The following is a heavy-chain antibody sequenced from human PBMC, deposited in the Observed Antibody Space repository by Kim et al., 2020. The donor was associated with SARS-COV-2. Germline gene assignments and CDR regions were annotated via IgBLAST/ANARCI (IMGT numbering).Heavy chain of an antibody. V-gene: IGHV3-23*01. D-gene: IGHD6-13*01. CDR1: GFTFSSYA. Sequence: GGSLRLSCAASGFTFSSYAMSWVRQAPGKGLEWVSAISGSGGSTYYADSVKGRFTISRDNSKNTLYLQMNSLRAEDTAVYYCAKVLSPPRPGRYSSSWAPGDYYDYYGMDVWGQGTTVTVSS. CDR3: AKVLSPPRPGRYSSSWAPGDYYDYYGMDV. CDR2: ISGSGGST. J-gene: IGHJ6*02.